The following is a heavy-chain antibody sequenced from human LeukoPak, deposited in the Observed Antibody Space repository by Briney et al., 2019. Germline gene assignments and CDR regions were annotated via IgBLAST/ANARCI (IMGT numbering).Heavy chain of an antibody. CDR1: GFTFSSYG. CDR3: AKVWDQLLLDY. D-gene: IGHD2-2*01. Sequence: GGSLRLSCAASGFTFSSYGMHWVRQAPGKGLEWVAVIWYDGSNKYYADSVKGRFTISRDNSKNSLYLQMNSLRAEDTAVYYCAKVWDQLLLDYWGQGTLVTVSS. V-gene: IGHV3-33*06. CDR2: IWYDGSNK. J-gene: IGHJ4*02.